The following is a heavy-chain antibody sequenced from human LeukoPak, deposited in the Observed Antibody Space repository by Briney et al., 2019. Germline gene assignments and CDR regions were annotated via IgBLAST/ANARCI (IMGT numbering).Heavy chain of an antibody. V-gene: IGHV3-23*01. Sequence: QPGGSLRLSCAASGFTFSSYSMNRVRQAPGKGLEWVSAVSDSGDATRYADSVKGRFTISRDNSKDTLYLQMNSLRAEDTAVYFCAKSDCGGDGCKLLNYWGQGTLVTVSS. J-gene: IGHJ4*02. CDR3: AKSDCGGDGCKLLNY. CDR2: VSDSGDAT. CDR1: GFTFSSYS. D-gene: IGHD2-21*01.